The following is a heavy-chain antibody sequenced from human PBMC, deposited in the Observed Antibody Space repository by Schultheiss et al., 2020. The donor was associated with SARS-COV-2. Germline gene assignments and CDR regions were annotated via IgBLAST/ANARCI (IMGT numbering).Heavy chain of an antibody. J-gene: IGHJ5*02. CDR2: ISYDGSNK. V-gene: IGHV3-30*12. CDR3: AKDSLGYCSSTSCPNWFDP. D-gene: IGHD2-2*01. Sequence: GGSLRLSCVVSGFTFSTYGMHWVRQAPGKGLEWVAVISYDGSNKYYADSVKGRFTISRDNSKNTLYLQMNSLRAGDTAVNYCAKDSLGYCSSTSCPNWFDPWGQGTLVTVSS. CDR1: GFTFSTYG.